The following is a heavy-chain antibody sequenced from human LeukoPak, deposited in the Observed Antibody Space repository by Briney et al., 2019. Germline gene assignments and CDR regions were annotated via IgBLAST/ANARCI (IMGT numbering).Heavy chain of an antibody. CDR1: GFTFNIYA. Sequence: GGSLRLSCVVSGFTFNIYAMSWVRRAPGKGLEWVSVISGSGGSTYYADSVKGRFTISRDNSKNTLYLQMNSLRAEDTAVYYCAKCNVPTTYFDMDVWGQGTTVTVSS. V-gene: IGHV3-23*01. CDR2: ISGSGGST. D-gene: IGHD1-26*01. CDR3: AKCNVPTTYFDMDV. J-gene: IGHJ6*02.